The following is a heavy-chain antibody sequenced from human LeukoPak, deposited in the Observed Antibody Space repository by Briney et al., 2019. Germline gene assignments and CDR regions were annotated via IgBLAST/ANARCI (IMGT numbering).Heavy chain of an antibody. CDR1: GGSISITTYY. CDR2: IYYSGST. CDR3: ARGPTVTFFDY. D-gene: IGHD4-11*01. V-gene: IGHV4-39*07. Sequence: SEALCVTSTASGGSISITTYYWGWIRQPPGKWQELIGTIYYSGSTYYNPSLKSRVTLSEDTPQTQFSLKLSSVTAGDTAVYYCARGPTVTFFDYWGQGTLVTVSS. J-gene: IGHJ4*02.